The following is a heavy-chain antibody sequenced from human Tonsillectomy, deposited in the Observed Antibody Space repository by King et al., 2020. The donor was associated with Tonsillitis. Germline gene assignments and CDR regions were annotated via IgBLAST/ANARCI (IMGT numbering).Heavy chain of an antibody. CDR2: IIPIFATP. CDR3: ARSVTYYDFWSAYYDFDY. D-gene: IGHD3-3*01. CDR1: GGTFSSYA. V-gene: IGHV1-69*01. Sequence: VQLVESGAEVKKPGSSVKVSCKASGGTFSSYAISWVRQAPGQGLEWMGGIIPIFATPIYAQKFQGRVTITADESTSTAYMELSSLRSEDTAVYYCARSVTYYDFWSAYYDFDYWGQGTLVTVSS. J-gene: IGHJ4*02.